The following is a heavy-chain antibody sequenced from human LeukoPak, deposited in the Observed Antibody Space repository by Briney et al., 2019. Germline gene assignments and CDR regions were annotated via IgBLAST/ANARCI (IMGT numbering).Heavy chain of an antibody. CDR1: GGSISSYY. Sequence: SETPSLTCTVSGGSISSYYWSWIRQPPGKGLEWIGYIYYSGSTNHNPSLKSRVTISVDTSKNQFSLKLSSVTAADTAVYYCARVSAGSTYYFDYWGQGTLVTVSS. CDR3: ARVSAGSTYYFDY. D-gene: IGHD6-13*01. CDR2: IYYSGST. V-gene: IGHV4-59*01. J-gene: IGHJ4*02.